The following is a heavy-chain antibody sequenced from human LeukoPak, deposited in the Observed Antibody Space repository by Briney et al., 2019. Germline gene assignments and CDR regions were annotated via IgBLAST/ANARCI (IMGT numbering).Heavy chain of an antibody. V-gene: IGHV4-34*01. CDR1: SGSFSGYY. Sequence: SETLSLTCAVYSGSFSGYYWSWIRQPPGKGLEWIGEINHSGSTNYNPSLKSRVTISVDTSKNQFSLKLSSVTAADTAVYYCARGRSRRRGSGWYFHYYYGMDVWGQGTTVTVSS. CDR3: ARGRSRRRGSGWYFHYYYGMDV. D-gene: IGHD6-19*01. CDR2: INHSGST. J-gene: IGHJ6*02.